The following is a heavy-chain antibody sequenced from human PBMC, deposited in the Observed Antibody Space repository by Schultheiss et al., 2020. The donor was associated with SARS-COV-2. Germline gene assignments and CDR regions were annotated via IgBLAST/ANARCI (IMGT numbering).Heavy chain of an antibody. D-gene: IGHD5-18*01. CDR1: GYTFTGYY. CDR2: IIPILGIA. V-gene: IGHV1-69*04. J-gene: IGHJ4*02. CDR3: ARDVVNTSMVSPPDY. Sequence: SVKVSCKASGYTFTGYYMHWVRQAPGQGLEWMGRIIPILGIANYAQKFQGRVTITADKSTSTAYMELSSLRSEDTAVYYCARDVVNTSMVSPPDYWGQGTLVTVSS.